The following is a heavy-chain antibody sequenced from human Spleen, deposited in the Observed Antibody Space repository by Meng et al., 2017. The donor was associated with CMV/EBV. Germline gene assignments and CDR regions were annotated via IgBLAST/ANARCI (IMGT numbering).Heavy chain of an antibody. V-gene: IGHV4-59*01. CDR2: IYYTGIT. D-gene: IGHD3-10*01. Sequence: SETLSLTCTVSGGSIRSYYWSWIRQSPGKGLEWIGYIYYTGITNYNPSLKSRVTISVDTSKNQFSLKLSSVTAADTAVYYCARDGSGRYYYGSGSDAFDIWGQGTMVTVSS. J-gene: IGHJ3*02. CDR3: ARDGSGRYYYGSGSDAFDI. CDR1: GGSIRSYY.